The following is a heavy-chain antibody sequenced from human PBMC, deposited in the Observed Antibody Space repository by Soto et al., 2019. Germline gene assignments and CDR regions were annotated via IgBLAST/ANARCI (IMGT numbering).Heavy chain of an antibody. D-gene: IGHD3-10*01. CDR2: NHDSGTT. CDR1: GGSISGGGDS. Sequence: PAETLSLTCAVSGGSISGGGDSWSWIRQPPGLGLEWIVYNHDSGTTSGIPAIKSRVAISIDRSKNQFFQKWTSVSAAATAVYCCATYYLDCPFDHWGQGTLVTVSS. CDR3: ATYYLDCPFDH. V-gene: IGHV4-30-2*01. J-gene: IGHJ5*02.